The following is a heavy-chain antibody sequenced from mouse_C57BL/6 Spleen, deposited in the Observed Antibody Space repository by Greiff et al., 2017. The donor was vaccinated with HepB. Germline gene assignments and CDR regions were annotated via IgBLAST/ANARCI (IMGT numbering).Heavy chain of an antibody. Sequence: VQLKESGPGLVKPSQSLSLTCSVTGYSITSGYYWNWIRQFPGNQLEWMGYISYDGSNNYNPSLKNRISITRDTSKNQFFLKLNSVTTEDTATYYCARDLGYYGSPYAMDYWGQGTSVTVSS. CDR1: GYSITSGYY. CDR2: ISYDGSN. CDR3: ARDLGYYGSPYAMDY. D-gene: IGHD1-1*01. V-gene: IGHV3-6*01. J-gene: IGHJ4*01.